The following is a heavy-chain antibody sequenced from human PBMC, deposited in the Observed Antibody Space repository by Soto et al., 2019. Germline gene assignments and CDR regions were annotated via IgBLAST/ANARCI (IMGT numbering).Heavy chain of an antibody. CDR3: ASFSSTSRLFDY. V-gene: IGHV5-51*01. CDR2: IYPLNSET. CDR1: VATYS. D-gene: IGHD2-2*01. Sequence: PGESLKISCKGAVATYSIAWVRQLPGKGLGWMGIIYPLNSETRYSPSFQGQVTISADKSIDTAYLQWSSLKASDTAMYYCASFSSTSRLFDYWGQGTLVTVSS. J-gene: IGHJ4*02.